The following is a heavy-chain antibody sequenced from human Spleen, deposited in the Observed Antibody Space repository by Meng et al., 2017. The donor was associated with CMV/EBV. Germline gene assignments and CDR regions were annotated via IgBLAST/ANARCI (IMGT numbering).Heavy chain of an antibody. CDR3: ARVYSSSWYYFDY. D-gene: IGHD6-13*01. CDR1: GGSISSSSYY. J-gene: IGHJ4*02. CDR2: IYYSGST. V-gene: IGHV4-39*07. Sequence: GSLRLSCTVSGGSISSSSYYWGWIHQPPGKGLEWIGSIYYSGSTYYNPSLKSRVTISVDTSKNQFSLKLSSVTAADTAVYYCARVYSSSWYYFDYWGQGTLVTVSS.